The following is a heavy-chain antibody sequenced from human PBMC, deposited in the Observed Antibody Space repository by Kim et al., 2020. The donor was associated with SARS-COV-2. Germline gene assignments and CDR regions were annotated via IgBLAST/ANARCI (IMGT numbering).Heavy chain of an antibody. D-gene: IGHD1-20*01. CDR3: ARDGGWYNWNDLGDY. Sequence: GGSLRLSCAASGFTFSSYSMNWVRQAPGKGLEWVSSISSSSSYIYYADSVKGRFTISRDNAKNSLYLQMNSLRAEDTAVYYCARDGGWYNWNDLGDYWGQGTLVTVSS. J-gene: IGHJ4*02. V-gene: IGHV3-21*01. CDR2: ISSSSSYI. CDR1: GFTFSSYS.